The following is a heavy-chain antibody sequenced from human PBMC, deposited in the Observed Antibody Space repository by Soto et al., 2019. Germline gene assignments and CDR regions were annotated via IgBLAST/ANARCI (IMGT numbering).Heavy chain of an antibody. CDR2: IYHSGST. V-gene: IGHV4-30-2*01. J-gene: IGHJ4*02. Sequence: QLQLQESGSGLVKPSQTLSLTCAVSGGSISSGGYSWSWIRQPPGKGLEWIGYIYHSGSTYYTPSXXSXXTVTRDRSKSLFSLKRSVVSGANSGINYFARVPSPWGQRTLITSST. CDR1: GGSISSGGYS. CDR3: ARVPSP.